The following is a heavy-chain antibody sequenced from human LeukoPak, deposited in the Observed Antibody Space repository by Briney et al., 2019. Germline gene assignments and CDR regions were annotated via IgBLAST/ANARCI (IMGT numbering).Heavy chain of an antibody. CDR3: ARSSDDSSGYHFDY. CDR2: ISYDGSNK. CDR1: GFTFSSYA. Sequence: GGSLRLSCAASGFTFSSYAMHWVRQAPGKGLEWVAVISYDGSNKYYADSVKGRFTISRDNSKNTLYLQVNSLRAEDAAVYYCARSSDDSSGYHFDYWGQGTLVTVSS. V-gene: IGHV3-30-3*01. J-gene: IGHJ4*02. D-gene: IGHD3-22*01.